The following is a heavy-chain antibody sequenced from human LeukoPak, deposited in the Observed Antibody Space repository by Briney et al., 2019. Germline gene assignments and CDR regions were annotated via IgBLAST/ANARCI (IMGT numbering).Heavy chain of an antibody. J-gene: IGHJ3*02. CDR1: GYSFTTYW. CDR2: IYPSDSET. V-gene: IGHV5-51*01. Sequence: GESLKISCKGSGYSFTTYWIGWVRQMPGKGLEWMGIIYPSDSETRYSPSFQGQVTISADKSITTAYLQWGRLKASDTAMYYCTRSPRDGYHDAFDIWGQGTMVTVFS. CDR3: TRSPRDGYHDAFDI. D-gene: IGHD5-24*01.